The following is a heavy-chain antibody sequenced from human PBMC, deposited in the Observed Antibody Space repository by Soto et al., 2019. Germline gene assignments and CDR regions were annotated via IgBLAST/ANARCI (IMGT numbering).Heavy chain of an antibody. V-gene: IGHV3-30*18. Sequence: PGGSLRLSCAASGFTFSSYGMHWVRQAPGKGLEWVAVISYDGSNKYYADSVKGRFTISRDNSKNTLYLQMNSLRAEDTAVYYCAKEYSSSWYVPTGFDYWGQGTLVTVSS. J-gene: IGHJ4*02. D-gene: IGHD6-13*01. CDR3: AKEYSSSWYVPTGFDY. CDR1: GFTFSSYG. CDR2: ISYDGSNK.